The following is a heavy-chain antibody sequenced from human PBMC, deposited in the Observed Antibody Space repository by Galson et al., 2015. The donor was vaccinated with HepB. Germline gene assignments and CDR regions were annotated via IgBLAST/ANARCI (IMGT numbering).Heavy chain of an antibody. V-gene: IGHV2-5*01. Sequence: PALVKPTQTLTLTCTFSGFSLSTSGVGVGWIRRPPGKALEWLALIYWNDDKRYSPSLKSRLTITKDTSKNQVVLTMTNMDPVDTATYYCAHSHRQNSSGWYLGRIYFDYWGQGTLVTVSS. CDR2: IYWNDDK. CDR3: AHSHRQNSSGWYLGRIYFDY. J-gene: IGHJ4*02. D-gene: IGHD6-19*01. CDR1: GFSLSTSGVG.